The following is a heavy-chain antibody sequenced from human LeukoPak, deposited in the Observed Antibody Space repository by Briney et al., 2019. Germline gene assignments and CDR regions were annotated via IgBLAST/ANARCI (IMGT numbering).Heavy chain of an antibody. CDR2: ISGSGGST. Sequence: GGSLRLSCAASGFTFSSYAMSWVRQAPGKGLEWVSAISGSGGSTYYADSVKGRFTISRDNSKNTLYLQMNSLRAEDTAVYYCAKDIFYRSSWSLVDYGGQGTLVTVSS. CDR1: GFTFSSYA. V-gene: IGHV3-23*01. D-gene: IGHD6-13*01. CDR3: AKDIFYRSSWSLVDY. J-gene: IGHJ4*02.